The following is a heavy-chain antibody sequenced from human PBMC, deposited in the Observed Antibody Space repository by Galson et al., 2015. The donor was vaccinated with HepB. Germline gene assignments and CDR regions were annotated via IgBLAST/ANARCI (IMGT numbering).Heavy chain of an antibody. Sequence: SLRLSCAASGFTFSNAWMSWVRQAPGKGLEWVAVISYDGSNKYYADSVKGRFTISRDNSKNTLYLQMNSLRAEDTAVYYCASGAVEMATTPGDDAFDIWGQGTMVTVSS. CDR1: GFTFSNAW. V-gene: IGHV3-30*03. CDR2: ISYDGSNK. CDR3: ASGAVEMATTPGDDAFDI. J-gene: IGHJ3*02. D-gene: IGHD5-24*01.